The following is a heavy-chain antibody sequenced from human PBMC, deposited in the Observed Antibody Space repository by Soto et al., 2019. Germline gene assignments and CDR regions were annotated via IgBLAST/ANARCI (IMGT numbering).Heavy chain of an antibody. CDR3: ARDHAPYSSPSPFDY. CDR1: GYTFTSYG. V-gene: IGHV1-18*01. Sequence: GASVNVSCKASGYTFTSYGISWVRQAPGQGLEWMGWISAYNGNTNYAQKLQGRVTMTTDTSASTAYMELRSLRSDDTAVYYCARDHAPYSSPSPFDYWGQGTLVTVSS. CDR2: ISAYNGNT. J-gene: IGHJ4*02. D-gene: IGHD6-13*01.